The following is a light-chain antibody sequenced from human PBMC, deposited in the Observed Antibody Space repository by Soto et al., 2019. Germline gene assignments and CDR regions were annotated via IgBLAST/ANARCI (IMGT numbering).Light chain of an antibody. CDR3: QYYDNYSWT. Sequence: DIQMTQSPSTLSESVGERVTITCRASQSITDWLAWYQQKPGKAPKFLIYKASNLESGVPSRFSGSGSGTEFTLTISSVQPDDFATYYCQYYDNYSWTFGQGTKVEIK. V-gene: IGKV1-5*03. CDR1: QSITDW. J-gene: IGKJ1*01. CDR2: KAS.